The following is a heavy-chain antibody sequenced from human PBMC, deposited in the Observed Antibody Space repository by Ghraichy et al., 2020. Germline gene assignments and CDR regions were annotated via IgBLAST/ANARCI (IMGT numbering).Heavy chain of an antibody. CDR1: GGSFSGYY. V-gene: IGHV4-34*01. J-gene: IGHJ4*02. CDR2: INHSGST. CDR3: ARGRFGAVPYWGE. D-gene: IGHD3-3*01. Sequence: SETLSLTCAVYGGSFSGYYWSWIRQPPGKGLEWIGEINHSGSTNYNPSLKSRVIISVDTSKNQFSLKLSSVTAADTAVYYCARGRFGAVPYWGEWGRGTLVTVSS.